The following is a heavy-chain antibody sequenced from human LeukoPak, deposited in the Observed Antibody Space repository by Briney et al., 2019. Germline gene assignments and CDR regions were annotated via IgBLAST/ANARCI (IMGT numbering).Heavy chain of an antibody. D-gene: IGHD2-2*01. J-gene: IGHJ5*02. V-gene: IGHV4-34*01. CDR3: ARGIRAKYQLLWPCDRSGWRNWFDP. Sequence: PSETLSLTCAVYGGSFSGYYWSWIRQPPGKGLEWIGEINHSGSTNYNPSLKSRVTISVDTSKNQFSLKLSSVTAADTAVYYCARGIRAKYQLLWPCDRSGWRNWFDPWGQGTLVTVSS. CDR1: GGSFSGYY. CDR2: INHSGST.